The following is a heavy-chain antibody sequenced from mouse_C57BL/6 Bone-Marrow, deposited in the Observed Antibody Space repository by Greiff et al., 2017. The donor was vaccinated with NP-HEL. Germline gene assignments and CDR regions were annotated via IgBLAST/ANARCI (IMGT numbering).Heavy chain of an antibody. CDR1: GYTFTSYG. Sequence: EVMLVESGAELVRPGSSVKMSCKTSGYTFTSYGINWVKQRPGQGLEWIGYIYIGNGYTEYNEKFKGKATLTSDTSSSTAYMQLSSLTSEDSAIYFCARVTTVVDDSYAMDYWGQGTSVTVSS. D-gene: IGHD1-1*01. J-gene: IGHJ4*01. CDR3: ARVTTVVDDSYAMDY. CDR2: IYIGNGYT. V-gene: IGHV1-58*01.